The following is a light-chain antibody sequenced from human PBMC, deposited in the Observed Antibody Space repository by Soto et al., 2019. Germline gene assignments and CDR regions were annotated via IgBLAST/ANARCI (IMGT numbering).Light chain of an antibody. CDR1: SSDVGSYNL. V-gene: IGLV2-23*01. CDR2: EGS. Sequence: QSALTQPASVSGSPGQSVTISCTGTSSDVGSYNLVSWYQQHPGKAPKLMIHEGSKRPSGVSNRLSGSKSGNTAALTISGLQAEDEADYYCCSYAGRSTLVFGGGTKVTVL. J-gene: IGLJ2*01. CDR3: CSYAGRSTLV.